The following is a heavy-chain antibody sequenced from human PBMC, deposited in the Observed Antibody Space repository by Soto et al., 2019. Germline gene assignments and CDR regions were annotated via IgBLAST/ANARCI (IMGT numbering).Heavy chain of an antibody. CDR1: GYTFTSYD. CDR3: ASGITRYSGSWYAY. Sequence: QVQLVQSGAEVKKPGASVKVSCKASGYTFTSYDINWVRQATGQGLEGMGWMNTNSGNTGYAQKFQGRVTRTRNTAISTAYMELSSLRSEATAVSDFASGITRYSGSWYAYWGQGTLVTVSS. D-gene: IGHD6-13*01. V-gene: IGHV1-8*01. CDR2: MNTNSGNT. J-gene: IGHJ4*02.